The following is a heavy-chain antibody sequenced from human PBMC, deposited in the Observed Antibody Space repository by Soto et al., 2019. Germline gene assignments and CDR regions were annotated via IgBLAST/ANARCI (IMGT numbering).Heavy chain of an antibody. CDR1: GGSISRSSYY. V-gene: IGHV4-39*01. D-gene: IGHD5-12*01. J-gene: IGHJ6*03. CDR3: ARHVGGGYVLYYYDTDV. Sequence: QLQLQESGPGLVKPSETLSLTCTVSGGSISRSSYYWGWIRQPPGKGLEWVGSMYYGGSSYYNLSLKSRVTISVDTSKNPLSLKVSSVTAADTAVYCCARHVGGGYVLYYYDTDVWGKGTTVTVSS. CDR2: MYYGGSS.